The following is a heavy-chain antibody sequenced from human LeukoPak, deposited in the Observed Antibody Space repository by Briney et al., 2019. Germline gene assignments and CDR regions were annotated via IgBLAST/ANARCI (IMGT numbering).Heavy chain of an antibody. CDR1: GFTFSNYG. CDR3: AKGRRYMDV. V-gene: IGHV3-30*18. J-gene: IGHJ6*03. Sequence: GGSLRLSCEASGFTFSNYGMFWVRQAPGKGLEWVAVISYDGSNKYYADSVKGRFTISRDNSKNTLYLQMNSLRAEDTAVYYCAKGRRYMDVWGKGTTVTVSS. CDR2: ISYDGSNK.